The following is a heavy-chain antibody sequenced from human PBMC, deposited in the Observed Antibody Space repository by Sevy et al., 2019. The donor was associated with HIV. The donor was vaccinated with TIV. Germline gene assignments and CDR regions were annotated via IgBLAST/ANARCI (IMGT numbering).Heavy chain of an antibody. CDR3: ARSPSGSQRPGLYFHH. J-gene: IGHJ1*01. CDR2: ITPNNGNT. CDR1: GYTFTNYH. V-gene: IGHV1-18*01. D-gene: IGHD1-26*01. Sequence: GAVKVSCKTSGYTFTNYHITWVRQAPGQGLEWTGWITPNNGNTKVAQRLQGRVTMTTDRSTSTAYMELRSLKSDDTAVYYCARSPSGSQRPGLYFHHWGQGTLVTVSS.